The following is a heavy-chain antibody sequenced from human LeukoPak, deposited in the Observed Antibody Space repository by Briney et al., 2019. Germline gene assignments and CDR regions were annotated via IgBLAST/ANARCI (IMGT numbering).Heavy chain of an antibody. V-gene: IGHV1-8*01. J-gene: IGHJ4*02. D-gene: IGHD1-26*01. CDR1: GYTFTNYD. CDR3: ARELRRDAY. Sequence: APVKVSCRASGYTFTNYDINWVRQAAVQGLEWMGYMNPNSGNTEYAQKFRGRVTVTRNTSISTAYMELSSLRSEDTAVYYCARELRRDAYWGQGTLVTVSS. CDR2: MNPNSGNT.